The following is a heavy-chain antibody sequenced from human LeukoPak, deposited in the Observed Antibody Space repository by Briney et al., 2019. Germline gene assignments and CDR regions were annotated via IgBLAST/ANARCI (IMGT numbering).Heavy chain of an antibody. J-gene: IGHJ6*02. CDR2: FDPEDGET. D-gene: IGHD6-19*01. V-gene: IGHV1-24*01. CDR3: ATDSHLPILGIAVAGYKKYYYYGMDV. Sequence: GASVKVSCKVSGYTLTELSMHWVRQAPGKGLEWMGGFDPEDGETIYAQKFQGRVTMTEDTSTDTAHMELSSLRSEDTAVYYCATDSHLPILGIAVAGYKKYYYYGMDVWGQGTTVTVSS. CDR1: GYTLTELS.